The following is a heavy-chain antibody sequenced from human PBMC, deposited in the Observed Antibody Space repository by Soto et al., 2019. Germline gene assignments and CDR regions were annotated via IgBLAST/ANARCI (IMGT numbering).Heavy chain of an antibody. D-gene: IGHD6-13*01. V-gene: IGHV4-59*01. J-gene: IGHJ4*02. CDR1: GGSISSYY. CDR2: IYYSGST. CDR3: ARALAPLYSSSWHCFDY. Sequence: SETLSLTCTVSGGSISSYYWSWIRQPPGKGLEWIGYIYYSGSTNYNPSLKSRVTISVDTSKNQFSLKLSSVTAADTAVYYCARALAPLYSSSWHCFDYWGQGTLVTVSS.